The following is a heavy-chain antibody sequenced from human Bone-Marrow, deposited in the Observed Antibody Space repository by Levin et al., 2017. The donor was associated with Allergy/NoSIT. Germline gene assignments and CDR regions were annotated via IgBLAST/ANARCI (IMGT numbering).Heavy chain of an antibody. CDR2: IYSGGST. V-gene: IGHV3-53*01. D-gene: IGHD3-9*01. CDR1: GFTVSSNY. J-gene: IGHJ4*02. Sequence: GESLKISCAASGFTVSSNYMSWVRQAPGKGLEWVSVIYSGGSTYYADSVKGRFTISRDNSKNTLYRQMNSLRAEDTAVYYCARVSGSHDILTGLGDDYCLQGTLVTVSS. CDR3: ARVSGSHDILTGLGDDY.